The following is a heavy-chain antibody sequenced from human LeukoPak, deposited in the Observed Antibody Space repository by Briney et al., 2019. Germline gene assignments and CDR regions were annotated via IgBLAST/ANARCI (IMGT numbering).Heavy chain of an antibody. CDR3: ARAYSSSWYYYYGMDV. V-gene: IGHV4-34*01. D-gene: IGHD6-13*01. Sequence: SETLSLTCAVYGGSFSGYYWSWIRQPPGKGLEWIGEINHSGSTNYNPSLKSRVTISVDTSKNQFSLRLSSVTAADTAVYYCARAYSSSWYYYYGMDVWGQGATVTVSS. J-gene: IGHJ6*02. CDR2: INHSGST. CDR1: GGSFSGYY.